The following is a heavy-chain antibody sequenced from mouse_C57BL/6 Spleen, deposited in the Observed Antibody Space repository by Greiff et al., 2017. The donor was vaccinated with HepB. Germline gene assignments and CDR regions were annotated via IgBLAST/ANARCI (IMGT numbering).Heavy chain of an antibody. CDR1: GYAFSSYW. J-gene: IGHJ3*01. D-gene: IGHD1-1*01. Sequence: VKLQESGAELVKPGASVKISCKASGYAFSSYWMNWVKQRPGKGLEWIGQIYPGDGDTNYNGKFKGKATLTADKSSSTAYMQLSSLTSEDSAVYFCASPYYYGSPSWFAYWGQGTLVTVSA. CDR2: IYPGDGDT. CDR3: ASPYYYGSPSWFAY. V-gene: IGHV1-80*01.